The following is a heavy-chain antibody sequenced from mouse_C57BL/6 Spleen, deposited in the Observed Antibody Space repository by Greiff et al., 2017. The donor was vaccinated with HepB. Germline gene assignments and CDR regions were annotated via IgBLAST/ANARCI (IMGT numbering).Heavy chain of an antibody. D-gene: IGHD1-1*01. J-gene: IGHJ2*01. CDR1: GFSLTSYG. CDR2: IWSGGST. CDR3: ARNAYGSYYFDY. Sequence: VKVVESGPGLVQPSQSLSITCTVSGFSLTSYGVHWVRQSPGKGLEWLGVIWSGGSTDYNAAFISRLSISKDNSKSQVFFKMNSLQADDTAIYYCARNAYGSYYFDYWGQGTTLTVSS. V-gene: IGHV2-2*01.